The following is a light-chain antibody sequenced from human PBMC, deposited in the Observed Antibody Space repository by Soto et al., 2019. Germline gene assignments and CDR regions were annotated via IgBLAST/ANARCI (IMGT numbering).Light chain of an antibody. J-gene: IGLJ1*01. CDR2: ENN. V-gene: IGLV1-47*01. CDR3: AAWDDGLSGYYV. Sequence: QSVLTQPPSASGTPGQRITISCSGSPSNIGSNSVSWCQHFPGTAPKLLIYENNQRPSGVPDRFSASKSGTSASLAISGLRSEDEAAYVCAAWDDGLSGYYVVGTGTKVTVL. CDR1: PSNIGSNS.